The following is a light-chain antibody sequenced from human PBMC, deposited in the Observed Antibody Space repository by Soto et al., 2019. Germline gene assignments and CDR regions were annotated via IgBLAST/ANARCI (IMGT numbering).Light chain of an antibody. CDR3: QSYDSRLSGSRV. J-gene: IGLJ2*01. V-gene: IGLV1-40*01. CDR2: GNS. CDR1: SSNIGAGYD. Sequence: QSVLTQPHSVAGAPGQRVTISCTGSSSNIGAGYDVHWYQQLPGTAPKLLIYGNSNRTSGVPDRFSGSKSGTSASLAITGLQSENEADYYCQSYDSRLSGSRVFGGGTKLTVL.